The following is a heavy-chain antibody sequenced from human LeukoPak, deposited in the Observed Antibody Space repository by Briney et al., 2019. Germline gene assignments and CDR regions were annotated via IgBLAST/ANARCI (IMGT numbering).Heavy chain of an antibody. Sequence: ASVKVSCKASGYTFTIYTMNWVRQAPGQGLEWMGWINTDTGNPTYAQGFTGRFVFSLDTSVSTAYLQISSLKAEDTAVYYCARSRYYDSSGYYDNWGQGTLVTVSS. J-gene: IGHJ4*02. CDR3: ARSRYYDSSGYYDN. D-gene: IGHD3-22*01. V-gene: IGHV7-4-1*02. CDR1: GYTFTIYT. CDR2: INTDTGNP.